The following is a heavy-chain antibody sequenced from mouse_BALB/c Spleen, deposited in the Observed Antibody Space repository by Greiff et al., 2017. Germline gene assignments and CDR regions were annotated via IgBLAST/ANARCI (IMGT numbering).Heavy chain of an antibody. V-gene: IGHV3-2*02. Sequence: VQLKESGPGLVKPSQSLSLTCTVTGYSITSDYAWNWIRQFPGNKLEWMGYISYSGSTSYNPSLKSRISITRDTSKNQFFLQLNSVTTEDTATYYCARHYYYGSSYPWDYWGQGTSVTVSS. CDR1: GYSITSDYA. D-gene: IGHD1-1*01. CDR2: ISYSGST. CDR3: ARHYYYGSSYPWDY. J-gene: IGHJ4*01.